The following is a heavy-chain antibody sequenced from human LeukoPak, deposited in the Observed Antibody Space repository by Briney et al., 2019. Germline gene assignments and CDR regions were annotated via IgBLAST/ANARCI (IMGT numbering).Heavy chain of an antibody. D-gene: IGHD4-17*01. CDR1: GYTFTGYY. J-gene: IGHJ6*03. CDR2: INPNSGGT. CDR3: ARELTTVTTHYYYYYMDV. Sequence: ASVKVSCKASGYTFTGYYMHWVRQAPGQGLEWMGRINPNSGGTNYAQKFQGRVTMTRDTSISTAYMELCRLRSDDTAVYYCARELTTVTTHYYYYYMDVWGKGTTVTVSS. V-gene: IGHV1-2*06.